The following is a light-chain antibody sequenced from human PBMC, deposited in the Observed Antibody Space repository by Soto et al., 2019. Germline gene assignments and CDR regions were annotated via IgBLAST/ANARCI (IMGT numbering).Light chain of an antibody. Sequence: EIVLTQSPGTPSLSPGERATLSCRASQSVSSSYLAWYQQKPGQAPRLLIYGASSRATGITDRFSGSGSGTDFTLIISRLEPEDYAVYYSQQYGSSPRTFGQGTKVDIK. J-gene: IGKJ1*01. CDR3: QQYGSSPRT. CDR1: QSVSSSY. CDR2: GAS. V-gene: IGKV3-20*01.